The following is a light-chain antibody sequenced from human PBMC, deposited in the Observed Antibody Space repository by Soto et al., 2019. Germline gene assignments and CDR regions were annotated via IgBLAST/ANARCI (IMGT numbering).Light chain of an antibody. J-gene: IGKJ1*01. Sequence: DIQITQSPSSLSASVGDRVTITCRASQSISSYLNWYQQKPGKAPKLLIYAASSFQSGVPSRFSGSVSGTDFTLTISSLQPEDFATYYCQQSYSTPKTFGQGTKVDIK. CDR2: AAS. CDR3: QQSYSTPKT. CDR1: QSISSY. V-gene: IGKV1-39*01.